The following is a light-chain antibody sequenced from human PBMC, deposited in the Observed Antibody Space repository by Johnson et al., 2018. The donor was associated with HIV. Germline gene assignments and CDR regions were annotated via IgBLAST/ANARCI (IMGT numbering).Light chain of an antibody. V-gene: IGLV1-51*01. CDR1: SSNIGSNF. CDR2: DNN. Sequence: SVLTQPPSVSAAPGQKVTISCSGSSSNIGSNFVSWYQQVPGTAPKLLIYDNNKRPSGIPDRFSGSKSGTSATLGITGLQTGDDADYYCGTWDNSLSVFVFGTGTKVTVL. CDR3: GTWDNSLSVFV. J-gene: IGLJ1*01.